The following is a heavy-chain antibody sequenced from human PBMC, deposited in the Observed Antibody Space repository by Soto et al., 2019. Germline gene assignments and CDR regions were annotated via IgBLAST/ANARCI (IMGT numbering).Heavy chain of an antibody. CDR1: GFTSSSYS. D-gene: IGHD4-17*01. J-gene: IGHJ4*01. CDR2: ISSSSSTI. CDR3: ARVSASVLGYGDSPFDY. Sequence: EVQLVESGGGLVQPGGSLRLSCAASGFTSSSYSMNWVRQAPGKGLEWVSYISSSSSTIYYADSVKGRFTISRDNAKNSLYLQMNSLRAEGTAVYYCARVSASVLGYGDSPFDYWGHGTLVTVSS. V-gene: IGHV3-48*01.